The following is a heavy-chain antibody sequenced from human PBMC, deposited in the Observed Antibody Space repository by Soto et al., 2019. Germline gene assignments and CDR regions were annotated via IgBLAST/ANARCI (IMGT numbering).Heavy chain of an antibody. CDR2: TYYRPKWYN. CDR1: GDSVSSNSAA. V-gene: IGHV6-1*01. J-gene: IGHJ6*02. Sequence: SQTLSLTCAISGDSVSSNSAAWNWIRQSPSRGLEWLGRTYYRPKWYNDYAVSVKSRITINPDTSKNQFSLQLNSVTPEDTAVYYCARAGGLWFGELFYYYGMDVWGQGTTVTVSS. CDR3: ARAGGLWFGELFYYYGMDV. D-gene: IGHD3-10*01.